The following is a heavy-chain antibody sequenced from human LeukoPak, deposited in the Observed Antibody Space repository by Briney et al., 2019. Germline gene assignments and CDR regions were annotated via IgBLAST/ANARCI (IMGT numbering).Heavy chain of an antibody. CDR1: GFTFSSSW. CDR3: AKEGRLGH. V-gene: IGHV3-7*01. Sequence: GGSLRLSCAVSGFTFSSSWMSWVRQAPGNGLEWVATINQVRSEKGYVDSVKGRTTISRDNAKNSLYLEMNSLRVEDTAVYCCAKEGRLGHWGQGTLVTVSS. CDR2: INQVRSEK. D-gene: IGHD3-16*01. J-gene: IGHJ4*02.